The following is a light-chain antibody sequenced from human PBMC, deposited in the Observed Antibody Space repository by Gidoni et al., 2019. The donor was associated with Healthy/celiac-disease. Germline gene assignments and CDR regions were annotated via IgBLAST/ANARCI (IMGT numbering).Light chain of an antibody. J-gene: IGKJ2*01. CDR1: QSVLSSSNNKNY. CDR2: WAS. Sequence: DIVMTQSPDSLAVSLGARATINCKSSQSVLSSSNNKNYLAWYQQKPGQPPKLLIYWASTREAGVPDRFSGSGSGTDFTLTISSLQAEDVAVYYCQQYYSTPPTFXXXTKLEIK. CDR3: QQYYSTPPT. V-gene: IGKV4-1*01.